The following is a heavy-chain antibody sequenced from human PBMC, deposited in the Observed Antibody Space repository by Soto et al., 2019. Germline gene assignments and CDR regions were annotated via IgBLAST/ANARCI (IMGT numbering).Heavy chain of an antibody. Sequence: GGSPRLSCAASGFTFSSYAMSWVRQAPGKGLEWVSAISGSGGSTYYADSVKGRFTISRDNSKNTLYLQMNSLRAEDTAVYYCAKSRITMVRGVPIMDVWGQGTTVTVSS. CDR2: ISGSGGST. CDR1: GFTFSSYA. J-gene: IGHJ6*02. V-gene: IGHV3-23*01. CDR3: AKSRITMVRGVPIMDV. D-gene: IGHD3-10*01.